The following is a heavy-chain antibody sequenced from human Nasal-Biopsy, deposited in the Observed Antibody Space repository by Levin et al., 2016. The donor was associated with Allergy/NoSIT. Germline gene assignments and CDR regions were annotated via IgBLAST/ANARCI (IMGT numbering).Heavy chain of an antibody. D-gene: IGHD3-10*01. CDR1: GFTFSNFW. V-gene: IGHV3-7*01. J-gene: IGHJ4*02. CDR2: IKNDGGET. Sequence: GGSLRLSCAASGFTFSNFWMGWVRQAPGKGLECVANIKNDGGETYYLDSVKGRFTISRDNAKNSLFLQMNSLRVEDAAVYYCARAVRGSSIPENWGQGTLVTVSS. CDR3: ARAVRGSSIPEN.